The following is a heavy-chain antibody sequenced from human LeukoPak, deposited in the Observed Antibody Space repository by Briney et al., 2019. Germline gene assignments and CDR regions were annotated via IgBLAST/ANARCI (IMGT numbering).Heavy chain of an antibody. CDR3: ARSSLHYDILTGPDY. V-gene: IGHV3-48*02. Sequence: GGSLRLSCTASGFTFSTYSMNWVRQAPGKGLEWVSYISGSSSTTLHADSVKGRFTISRDNAKDSLYLQMNSLRDEGTAVYYCARSSLHYDILTGPDYWGQGTLVTVSS. J-gene: IGHJ4*02. D-gene: IGHD3-9*01. CDR1: GFTFSTYS. CDR2: ISGSSSTT.